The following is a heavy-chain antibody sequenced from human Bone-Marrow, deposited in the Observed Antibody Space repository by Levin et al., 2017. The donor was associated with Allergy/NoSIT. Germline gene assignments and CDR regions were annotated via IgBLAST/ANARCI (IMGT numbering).Heavy chain of an antibody. Sequence: ASVKVSCKASGGTFSSYAISWVRQAPGQGLEWMGGIIPIFGTANYAQKFQGRVTITADESTSTAYMELSSLRSEDTAVYYCARVGKRIFGVVIARGDAFDIWGQGTMVTVSS. D-gene: IGHD3-3*01. CDR1: GGTFSSYA. V-gene: IGHV1-69*13. CDR3: ARVGKRIFGVVIARGDAFDI. J-gene: IGHJ3*02. CDR2: IIPIFGTA.